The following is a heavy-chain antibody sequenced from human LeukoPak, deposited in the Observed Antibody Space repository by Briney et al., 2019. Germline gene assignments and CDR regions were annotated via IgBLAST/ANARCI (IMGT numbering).Heavy chain of an antibody. Sequence: GRTLILSCEAPGVVFRSCELNWVRDAPWKGQEWVSFVSSSGRTMYYADSMKGRFTVSRDNAKNSVYLQMNSLRAEDTAVYYCARDLWYSGSRAPPRAFDIWGQGTMVTVSS. V-gene: IGHV3-48*03. J-gene: IGHJ3*02. CDR1: GVVFRSCE. CDR2: VSSSGRTM. D-gene: IGHD1-26*01. CDR3: ARDLWYSGSRAPPRAFDI.